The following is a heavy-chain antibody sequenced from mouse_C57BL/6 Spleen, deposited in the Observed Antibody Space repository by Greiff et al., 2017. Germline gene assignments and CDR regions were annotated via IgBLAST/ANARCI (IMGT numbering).Heavy chain of an antibody. CDR2: IDPSDSYT. Sequence: QVQLPQPGAELVMPGASVKLSCKASGYTFTSYWMHWVKQRPGQGLEWIGEIDPSDSYTNYNQKFKGKSTLTVDKSSSTAYMQLSSLTSEDSAVYYWASRILRAMDYWGQGTSVTVSS. CDR3: ASRILRAMDY. D-gene: IGHD1-1*01. CDR1: GYTFTSYW. V-gene: IGHV1-69*01. J-gene: IGHJ4*01.